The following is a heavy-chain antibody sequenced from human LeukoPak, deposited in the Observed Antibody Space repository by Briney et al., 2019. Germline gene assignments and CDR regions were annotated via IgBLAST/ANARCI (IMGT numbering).Heavy chain of an antibody. Sequence: GGSLRLSCAASGFTFDDYAMHWVRQAPGKGLEWVSGISWNSGSIGYADSVKGRFTISRDNAKNSLYLQMNSLRAEDTAVYYCARVPIAARPMSWLDYWGQGTLVTVSS. CDR1: GFTFDDYA. V-gene: IGHV3-9*01. J-gene: IGHJ4*02. D-gene: IGHD6-6*01. CDR3: ARVPIAARPMSWLDY. CDR2: ISWNSGSI.